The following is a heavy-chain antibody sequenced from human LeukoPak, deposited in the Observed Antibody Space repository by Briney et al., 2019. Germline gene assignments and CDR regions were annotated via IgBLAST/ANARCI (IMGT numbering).Heavy chain of an antibody. Sequence: GASVKVSCKASGGPFSSYAISWVRQAPGQGLEWMGGIIPIFGTANYAQKFQGRVTITADESTSTAYMELSSLRSEDTAVYYCASSGGSGWYSYYYGMDVWGKGTTVTVSS. D-gene: IGHD6-19*01. CDR1: GGPFSSYA. CDR3: ASSGGSGWYSYYYGMDV. CDR2: IIPIFGTA. V-gene: IGHV1-69*13. J-gene: IGHJ6*04.